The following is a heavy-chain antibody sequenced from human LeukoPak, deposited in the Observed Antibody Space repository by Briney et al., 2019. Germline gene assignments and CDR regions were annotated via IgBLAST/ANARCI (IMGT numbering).Heavy chain of an antibody. CDR1: GFTFSSYW. Sequence: QSGGSLRLSCAASGFTFSSYWMHWVRQAPGKGLVWVSRINSDGSSTSYADSVKGRFTISRDNTKNLVYLQINSLRAEDTAVYYCARGSFLITFGGFIGWGQGTLVTVSS. D-gene: IGHD3-16*02. CDR2: INSDGSST. CDR3: ARGSFLITFGGFIG. J-gene: IGHJ4*02. V-gene: IGHV3-74*01.